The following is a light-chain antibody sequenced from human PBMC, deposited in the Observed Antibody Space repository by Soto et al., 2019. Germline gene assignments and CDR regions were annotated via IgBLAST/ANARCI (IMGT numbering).Light chain of an antibody. CDR2: AAS. V-gene: IGKV1-9*01. J-gene: IGKJ5*01. Sequence: DIQLTQSPSFVSASVGDRVTITCRASQGIISYLAWYQQKPGKAPKFLIYAASTLRGGVPSRFSGSGSGTEFTLTISSLQPEDFATYYCQGLNDYPITFGQGTRLEIK. CDR1: QGIISY. CDR3: QGLNDYPIT.